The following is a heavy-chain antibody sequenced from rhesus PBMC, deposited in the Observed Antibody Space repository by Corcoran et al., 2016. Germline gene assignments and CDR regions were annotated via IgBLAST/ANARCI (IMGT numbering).Heavy chain of an antibody. J-gene: IGHJ6*01. Sequence: QLQLQESGPGLVKPSETLSLTCAVSGGSISSNYWSWIRQPPGKGLAWIVPISCSGGSTDYNPSLKSRVTISTDTSKNQFSLKLSAVTAADTAVYYCARGGYSYSYRYGLDSWGQGVVVTGSS. V-gene: IGHV4-173*01. D-gene: IGHD5-12*01. CDR2: ISCSGGST. CDR3: ARGGYSYSYRYGLDS. CDR1: GGSISSNY.